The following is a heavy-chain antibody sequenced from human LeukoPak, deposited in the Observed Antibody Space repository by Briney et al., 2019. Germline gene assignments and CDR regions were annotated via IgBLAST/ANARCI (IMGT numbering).Heavy chain of an antibody. Sequence: GGSLRLSCAASGFTFDDYAMHWVRQAPGKGLEWVSGISWKSGSIGYADSVKGRFTISRDNAKNSLYLQMNSLRAEDTALYYCATEGATRAFDIWGQGTMVTVSS. CDR2: ISWKSGSI. V-gene: IGHV3-9*01. CDR1: GFTFDDYA. CDR3: ATEGATRAFDI. D-gene: IGHD1-26*01. J-gene: IGHJ3*02.